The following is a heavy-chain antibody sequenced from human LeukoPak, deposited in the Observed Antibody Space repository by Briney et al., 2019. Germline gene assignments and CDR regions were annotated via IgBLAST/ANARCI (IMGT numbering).Heavy chain of an antibody. J-gene: IGHJ4*02. D-gene: IGHD1-1*01. CDR2: MYYTGST. CDR1: DGSISSGDFH. CDR3: ARVRYSRVDY. Sequence: SETLSLTCTVFDGSISSGDFHWSWIRQPPGKGLEWIGYMYYTGSTYYNPYLKSRVTIAGDTSKNQFSLSLSSVTAADTAVYYCARVRYSRVDYWGQGALVTVSS. V-gene: IGHV4-30-4*01.